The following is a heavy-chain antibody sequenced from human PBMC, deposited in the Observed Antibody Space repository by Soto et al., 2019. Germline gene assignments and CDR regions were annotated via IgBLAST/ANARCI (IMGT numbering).Heavy chain of an antibody. D-gene: IGHD1-1*01. J-gene: IGHJ3*02. CDR2: ITPFKSET. CDR3: ARSPFPGHDAFDI. Sequence: SVKVSCKASGYTFTFRYLHWVRQAPGQALEWMGWITPFKSETNYAQKFQDRVTITRDRSVSTAYMALSNLRSDDTAMYYRARSPFPGHDAFDIWRNGTRVTVS. CDR1: GYTFTFRY. V-gene: IGHV1-45*02.